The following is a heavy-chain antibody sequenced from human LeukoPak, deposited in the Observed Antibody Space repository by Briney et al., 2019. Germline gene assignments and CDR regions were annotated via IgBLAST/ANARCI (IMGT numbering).Heavy chain of an antibody. CDR3: AIQIIAAAGPGRDY. CDR1: GGSFSGYY. J-gene: IGHJ4*02. Sequence: SETLSLTCAVCGGSFSGYYWSWIRQPPGKGLEWIGEINHSGSTNYNPSLKSRVTISVDTSKNQFSLKLSSVTAADTAVYYCAIQIIAAAGPGRDYWGQGTLVTVSS. V-gene: IGHV4-34*01. CDR2: INHSGST. D-gene: IGHD6-13*01.